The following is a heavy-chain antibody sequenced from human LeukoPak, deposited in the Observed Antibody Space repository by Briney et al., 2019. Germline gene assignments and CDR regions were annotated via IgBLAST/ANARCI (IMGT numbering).Heavy chain of an antibody. CDR2: ISAYNGNT. V-gene: IGHV1-18*01. CDR3: ASGVLSGYQEFDY. J-gene: IGHJ4*02. Sequence: ASVKVSCKASGGTFSSYAISWVRQAPGQGLEWMGWISAYNGNTNYAQKLQGRVTMTTDTSTSTAYMELRSLRSDDTAVYYCASGVLSGYQEFDYWGQGTLVTVSS. D-gene: IGHD3-3*01. CDR1: GGTFSSYA.